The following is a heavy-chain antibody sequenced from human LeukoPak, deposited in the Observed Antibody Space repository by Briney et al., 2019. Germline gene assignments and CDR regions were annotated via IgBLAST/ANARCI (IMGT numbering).Heavy chain of an antibody. D-gene: IGHD3-3*01. Sequence: SETLSLTCAAYGVSFSGYYWSWIRQPPGKGLEWIGEINHRGSTNYNPSLKSRVTISVVTSRNQFSLKVSSVSAADTAVYYCARGLFSLRYYDYWGQGTLVTVSS. CDR1: GVSFSGYY. V-gene: IGHV4-34*01. J-gene: IGHJ4*02. CDR2: INHRGST. CDR3: ARGLFSLRYYDY.